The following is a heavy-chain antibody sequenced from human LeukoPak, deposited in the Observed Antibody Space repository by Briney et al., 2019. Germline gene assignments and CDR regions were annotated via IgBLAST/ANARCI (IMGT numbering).Heavy chain of an antibody. CDR2: IYYSGST. Sequence: SETLSLTCTVSGGSISSYYWSWIRQPPGKGLEWIGYIYYSGSTNYNPSLKSRVTISVDTSKNQFSLKLSSVTAADTAVYYCAGYQKTGLLWFGESPNAFDIWGQGTMVTVSS. D-gene: IGHD3-10*01. V-gene: IGHV4-59*01. CDR1: GGSISSYY. CDR3: AGYQKTGLLWFGESPNAFDI. J-gene: IGHJ3*02.